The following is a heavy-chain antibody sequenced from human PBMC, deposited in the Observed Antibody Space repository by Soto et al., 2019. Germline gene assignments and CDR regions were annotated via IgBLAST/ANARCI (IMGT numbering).Heavy chain of an antibody. CDR1: GFSFSDYS. Sequence: EMQLVESGGGLVKPGGSLRLSCAASGFSFSDYSMNWVRQAPGKGLEWVSSISSSSSSISYADSVKGRFTISRHNAKNSLYLQMNSLRAEDTAVYYCARDWSGYYGMDVWGQGTTVTVSS. CDR3: ARDWSGYYGMDV. CDR2: ISSSSSSI. V-gene: IGHV3-21*01. D-gene: IGHD3-3*01. J-gene: IGHJ6*02.